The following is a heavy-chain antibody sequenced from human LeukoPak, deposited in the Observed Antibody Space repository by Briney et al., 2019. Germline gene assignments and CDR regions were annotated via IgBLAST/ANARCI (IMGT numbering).Heavy chain of an antibody. Sequence: SETLPLTCTVSGGSISSGTYYWSWIRQPPGKGLEWIGYIYHSGSTYYNPSLKSRVTISVDRSKNQFSLKLSSVTAADTAVYYCARGVAPPTFDYWGQGTLVTVSS. CDR3: ARGVAPPTFDY. V-gene: IGHV4-30-2*01. J-gene: IGHJ4*02. CDR1: GGSISSGTYY. D-gene: IGHD3-3*01. CDR2: IYHSGST.